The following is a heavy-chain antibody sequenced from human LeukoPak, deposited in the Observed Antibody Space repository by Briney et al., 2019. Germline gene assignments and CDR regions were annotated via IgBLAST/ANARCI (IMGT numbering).Heavy chain of an antibody. CDR2: INPNTGAT. CDR1: GYSFTGYY. J-gene: IGHJ4*02. D-gene: IGHD6-19*01. Sequence: ASVKVSCTASGYSFTGYYIHWVRQAPGQGLEWMGWINPNTGATNYAQKFQGRVTMTRDTSVSTAYMELSRLRSDDTAVYSCARVAGSGLDYWGQGTLVTVSS. V-gene: IGHV1-2*02. CDR3: ARVAGSGLDY.